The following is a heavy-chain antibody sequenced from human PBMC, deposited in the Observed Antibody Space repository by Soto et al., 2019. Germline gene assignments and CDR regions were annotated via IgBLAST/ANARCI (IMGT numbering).Heavy chain of an antibody. J-gene: IGHJ6*03. CDR3: AKSPSSTSVHYYYYYMNV. Sequence: PGGSLRLSCAASGFTVSSYAMSWVRQAPGKGLEWVSAISGSGGSTYYADSVKGRFTISRDNSKNTLYLQMNSLRAEDTAVYYCAKSPSSTSVHYYYYYMNVWGKGTTVTVSS. D-gene: IGHD2-2*01. CDR1: GFTVSSYA. CDR2: ISGSGGST. V-gene: IGHV3-23*01.